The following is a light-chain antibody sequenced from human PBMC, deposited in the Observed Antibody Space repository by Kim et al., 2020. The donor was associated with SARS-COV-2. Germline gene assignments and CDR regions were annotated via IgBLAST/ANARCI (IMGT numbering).Light chain of an antibody. CDR3: NSRDSSGNHWV. J-gene: IGLJ3*02. Sequence: SSELTQDPAVSVALGQTVRITCQGDSLRSYYASWYQQKPGQAPVLVIYGKNNRPSGIPDRFSGSSSGNTASLTLTGAQAEDEADYYCNSRDSSGNHWVFGPGTQITVL. V-gene: IGLV3-19*01. CDR1: SLRSYY. CDR2: GKN.